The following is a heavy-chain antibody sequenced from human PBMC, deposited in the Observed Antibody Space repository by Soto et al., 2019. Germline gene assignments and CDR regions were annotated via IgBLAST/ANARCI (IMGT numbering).Heavy chain of an antibody. V-gene: IGHV3-30-3*01. CDR3: ARDAGGYSSSWYARFYYYYGMDV. Sequence: GGSLRLSCAASGFTFSSYAMHWVRQAPGKGLEWVAVISYDGSNKYYADSVKGRFTISRDNSKNTLYLQMNSLRAEDTAVYYCARDAGGYSSSWYARFYYYYGMDVWGQGTTVTVSS. D-gene: IGHD6-13*01. CDR1: GFTFSSYA. CDR2: ISYDGSNK. J-gene: IGHJ6*02.